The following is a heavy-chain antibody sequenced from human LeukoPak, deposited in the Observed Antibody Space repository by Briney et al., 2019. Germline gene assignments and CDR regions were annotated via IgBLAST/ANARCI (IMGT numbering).Heavy chain of an antibody. CDR3: ARGPPFGVVIFPFDN. V-gene: IGHV4-59*08. Sequence: PSETLSLTCTVSGGSISSYYWSWIRQPPGKGLEWIGYIYYSGSTNFNPSLKSRVTISVDTSKNQFSLKLSSVTAADTAVYYCARGPPFGVVIFPFDNWGQGTLVTVSS. J-gene: IGHJ4*02. D-gene: IGHD3-3*01. CDR2: IYYSGST. CDR1: GGSISSYY.